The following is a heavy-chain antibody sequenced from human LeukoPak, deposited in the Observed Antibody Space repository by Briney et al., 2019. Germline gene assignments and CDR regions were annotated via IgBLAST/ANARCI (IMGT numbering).Heavy chain of an antibody. D-gene: IGHD2-8*01. CDR2: ISYHARDQ. CDR3: AAQPCINGICYLDY. CDR1: GFTFSDHA. J-gene: IGHJ4*02. V-gene: IGHV3-30*04. Sequence: GGSLRLSCTASGFTFSDHAMHWVRQAPGKGLEWVTVISYHARDQFYADSVKGRFTVSRDNSRNILYLQMNSLRVEDSAVYYCAAQPCINGICYLDYWGQGTLVTVSS.